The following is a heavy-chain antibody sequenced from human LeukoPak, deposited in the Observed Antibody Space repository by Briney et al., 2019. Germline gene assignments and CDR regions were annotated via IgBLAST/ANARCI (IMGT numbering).Heavy chain of an antibody. D-gene: IGHD3-9*01. CDR3: ARADRLDYYYGMDV. CDR2: VIPILGIA. CDR1: GGTFSSYA. Sequence: GASVKVSCKASGGTFSSYAISWVRQAPGQGLEWMGGVIPILGIANYAQKFQGRVTITADKSTSTAYMELSSLRSEDTAVYYCARADRLDYYYGMDVWGQGTTVTVSS. J-gene: IGHJ6*02. V-gene: IGHV1-69*04.